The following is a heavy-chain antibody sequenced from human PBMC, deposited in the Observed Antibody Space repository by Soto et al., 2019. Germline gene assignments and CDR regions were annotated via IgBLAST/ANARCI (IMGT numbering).Heavy chain of an antibody. V-gene: IGHV1-2*02. CDR3: ARDHGDSSSWYGRYYYVMAV. CDR1: GYTFTGYY. Sequence: GASVKVSCKASGYTFTGYYMHWLRQAPGQGLEWMGWINPNSGGTKYSQKFQGRVTITRDTSASTAYMELSSLRSEDTAVYYCARDHGDSSSWYGRYYYVMAVWGQGTTVTVSS. D-gene: IGHD6-13*01. J-gene: IGHJ6*02. CDR2: INPNSGGT.